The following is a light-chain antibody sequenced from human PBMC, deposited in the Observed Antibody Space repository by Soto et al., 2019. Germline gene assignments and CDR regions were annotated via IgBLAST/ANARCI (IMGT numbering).Light chain of an antibody. V-gene: IGKV3-15*01. CDR3: QQYQDWPPYT. CDR2: GAS. Sequence: ETVMTQSPATLSVSPGERATLSCRASQSISSNLAWYQQKPGQAPRLLIYGASTRATGIPARFSGSGSGTEFTLTISSLQSEDFAVYYCQQYQDWPPYTFGRGTKLEI. J-gene: IGKJ2*01. CDR1: QSISSN.